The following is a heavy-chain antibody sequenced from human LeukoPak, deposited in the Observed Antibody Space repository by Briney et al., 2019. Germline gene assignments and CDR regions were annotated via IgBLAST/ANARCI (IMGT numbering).Heavy chain of an antibody. CDR2: MNQDGSEQ. D-gene: IGHD3-10*01. V-gene: IGHV3-7*01. Sequence: PGGSLRPSCAASGFTFSRYWLGWVRQAPGKGLEWVANMNQDGSEQYYVESVKGRFTISRDNAKNSLYLQMNSLRVEDTAVYYCARDRGPNTYDYWGQGTLVTVSS. J-gene: IGHJ4*02. CDR3: ARDRGPNTYDY. CDR1: GFTFSRYW.